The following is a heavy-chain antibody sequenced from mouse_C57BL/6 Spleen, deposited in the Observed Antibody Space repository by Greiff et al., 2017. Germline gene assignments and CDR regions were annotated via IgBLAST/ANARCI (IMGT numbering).Heavy chain of an antibody. J-gene: IGHJ2*01. CDR3: ARWDWEPPYYLDY. CDR1: GYSFTGYY. D-gene: IGHD4-1*01. CDR2: INPSTGGT. V-gene: IGHV1-42*01. Sequence: VQLKQSGPELVKPGASVKISCKASGYSFTGYYMNWVKQSPDKSLEWIGEINPSTGGTTYNQKFKAKATLTVDKSSSTAYMQLKSLTSEDSAVYYFARWDWEPPYYLDYWGQGTTLTVSS.